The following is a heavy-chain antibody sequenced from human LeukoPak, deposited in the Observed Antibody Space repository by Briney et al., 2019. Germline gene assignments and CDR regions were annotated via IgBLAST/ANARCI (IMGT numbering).Heavy chain of an antibody. V-gene: IGHV4-61*02. Sequence: SETLSLTCTVSGGSISSGSYYWSWIRQPAGKGLEWIGRIYTSGSTNHNPSLKSRVTISVDTSKNQFSLKLSSVTAADTAAYYCARERGRLVGATTEWYDAFDIWGQGTMVTVSS. CDR3: ARERGRLVGATTEWYDAFDI. D-gene: IGHD1-26*01. CDR1: GGSISSGSYY. J-gene: IGHJ3*02. CDR2: IYTSGST.